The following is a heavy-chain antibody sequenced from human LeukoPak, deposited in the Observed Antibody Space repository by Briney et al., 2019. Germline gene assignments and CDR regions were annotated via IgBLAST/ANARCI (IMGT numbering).Heavy chain of an antibody. CDR3: ARGYCSSTSCYKRGTYFDY. CDR2: IYHSGST. Sequence: SQTLSLTCAVSGGSISSGGYSWSWIRQPPGKGLEWIGYIYHSGSTYYNPSLKSRVTISVDTSKNQFSLKLSSVTAADTAVYYCARGYCSSTSCYKRGTYFDYWGQGTLVTVSS. V-gene: IGHV4-30-2*05. CDR1: GGSISSGGYS. D-gene: IGHD2-2*02. J-gene: IGHJ4*02.